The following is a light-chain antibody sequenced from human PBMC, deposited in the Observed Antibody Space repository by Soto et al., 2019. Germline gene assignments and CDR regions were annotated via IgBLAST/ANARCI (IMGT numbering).Light chain of an antibody. Sequence: DIQMTQSPSTLSAFVGDRVTITCRASQSISNWLAWYQQKPGKAPKLLIYKASSLESGVPSRFSGSGSGTEFTLTITTLQPDDFATYFCQHYRRNTWSFGPGTKVDI. CDR1: QSISNW. V-gene: IGKV1-5*03. CDR3: QHYRRNTWS. CDR2: KAS. J-gene: IGKJ1*01.